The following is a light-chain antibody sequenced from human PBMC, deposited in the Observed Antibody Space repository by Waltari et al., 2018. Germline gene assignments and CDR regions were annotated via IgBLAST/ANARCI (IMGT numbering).Light chain of an antibody. Sequence: DIQMTQSPSSLSASVGDRVTITCRASQDLSNHLAWYQQKPGKVPKLLIYVASTLQSGVPSRFSGSGSGTDFTLTISSLQPEDVATYYCQKYNSAPLTFGPGTKVDIK. CDR1: QDLSNH. CDR3: QKYNSAPLT. CDR2: VAS. J-gene: IGKJ3*01. V-gene: IGKV1-27*01.